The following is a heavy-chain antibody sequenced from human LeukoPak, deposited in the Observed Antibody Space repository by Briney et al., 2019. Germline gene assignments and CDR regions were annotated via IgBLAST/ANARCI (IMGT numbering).Heavy chain of an antibody. D-gene: IGHD5-12*01. CDR3: ARGPSGYHNT. Sequence: QPVGSLSLACAATEFSVGSNYMIWVRQAPGEGLEWLSLIYSGGSTYYADSLKGGFTISRDNSKNTPFLKMNSLRAEDTAVTYFARGPSGYHNTGGQGTLVTVSS. V-gene: IGHV3-66*01. CDR2: IYSGGST. CDR1: EFSVGSNY. J-gene: IGHJ4*02.